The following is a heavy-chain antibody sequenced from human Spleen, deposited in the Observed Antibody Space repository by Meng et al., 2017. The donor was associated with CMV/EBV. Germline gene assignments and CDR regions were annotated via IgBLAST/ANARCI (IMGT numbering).Heavy chain of an antibody. J-gene: IGHJ4*02. CDR1: GGSVSGYY. D-gene: IGHD1-26*01. CDR2: SNHSGST. CDR3: AIVTNSGSPYYFDY. V-gene: IGHV4-34*01. Sequence: VYGGSVSGYYWSWIRQPPGKGMEGIGESNHSGSTNYNPSLKSRVTISVDTSKNQFSLKLSSVTAADTAVYYCAIVTNSGSPYYFDYWGQGTLVTVSS.